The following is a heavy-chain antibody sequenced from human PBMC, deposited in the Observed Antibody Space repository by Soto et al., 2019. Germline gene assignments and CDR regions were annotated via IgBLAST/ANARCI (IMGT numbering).Heavy chain of an antibody. CDR3: ARDKSCSSTSCYAGPLAPLRVFQH. Sequence: QVQLVQSGAEVKKPGASVKVSCKASGYTFTSYGISWVRQAPGQGLEWMGWISAYNGNTNYAQKLQGRVTMTTDTSTSTAYMELRSLRSADTAVYYCARDKSCSSTSCYAGPLAPLRVFQHWGQGTLVTVSS. CDR2: ISAYNGNT. CDR1: GYTFTSYG. V-gene: IGHV1-18*01. J-gene: IGHJ1*01. D-gene: IGHD2-2*01.